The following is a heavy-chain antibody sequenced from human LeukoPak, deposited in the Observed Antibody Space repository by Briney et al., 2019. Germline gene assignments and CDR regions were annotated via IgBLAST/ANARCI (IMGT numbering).Heavy chain of an antibody. Sequence: PSETLSLTCTVSGGSISSSSNYWGWIRQSPGKGLEWIGSVYYSGSTYYNPSVKSRVTISVDTSKNQFSPNLSSVTAADTAVYFCARNRSIAVTGIRRPNAFDIWGQGTMVTVAS. D-gene: IGHD6-19*01. J-gene: IGHJ3*02. CDR3: ARNRSIAVTGIRRPNAFDI. V-gene: IGHV4-39*01. CDR2: VYYSGST. CDR1: GGSISSSSNY.